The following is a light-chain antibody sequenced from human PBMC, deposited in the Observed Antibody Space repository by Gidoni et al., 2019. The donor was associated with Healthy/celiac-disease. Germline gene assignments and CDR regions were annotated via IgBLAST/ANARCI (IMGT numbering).Light chain of an antibody. CDR3: QQYGSSPLT. J-gene: IGKJ2*01. CDR1: QSVSSSY. Sequence: DIVLPHSPGTRSLSPGERATLSCRASQSVSSSYLAWYQQKPGQAPRLLIYGASSRATGIPDRFSGSGSGTDFTLTISRLEPEDFAVYYCQQYGSSPLTFGQGTKLEIK. CDR2: GAS. V-gene: IGKV3-20*01.